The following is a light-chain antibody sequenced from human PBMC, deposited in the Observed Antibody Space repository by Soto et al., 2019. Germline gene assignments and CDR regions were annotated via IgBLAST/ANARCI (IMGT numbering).Light chain of an antibody. CDR1: SGHSSYA. Sequence: QLVLTQSPSASASLGASVKLTCTLISGHSSYAIAWHQQQPEKGPRYLMKLNSDGSHSKGDGIPDRFSGSSSGAERYLTISSLQSEDEADYYCQTWGTGPLVFGGGTKLTVL. V-gene: IGLV4-69*01. CDR3: QTWGTGPLV. J-gene: IGLJ2*01. CDR2: LNSDGSH.